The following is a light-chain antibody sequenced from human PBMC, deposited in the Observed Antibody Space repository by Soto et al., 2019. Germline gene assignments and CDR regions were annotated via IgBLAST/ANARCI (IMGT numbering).Light chain of an antibody. Sequence: DVVMTQSPLSLPVTLGQPASISCRSSQSLVYSDGNTYLNWFQQRPGQSPRRLIYKVSNRDSGVPDRFSGNGSGTDFTLKISRVEAEDVGIYYCMQGRHWQWTFGQGTKVEIK. J-gene: IGKJ1*01. V-gene: IGKV2-30*01. CDR1: QSLVYSDGNTY. CDR3: MQGRHWQWT. CDR2: KVS.